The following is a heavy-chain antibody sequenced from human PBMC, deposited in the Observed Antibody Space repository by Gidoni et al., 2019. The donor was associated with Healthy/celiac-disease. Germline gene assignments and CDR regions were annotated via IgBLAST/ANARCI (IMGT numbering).Heavy chain of an antibody. J-gene: IGHJ4*02. CDR2: NYYSGST. V-gene: IGHV4-39*02. CDR3: ASPRYDYVWGSFLFFFDY. D-gene: IGHD3-16*01. Sequence: SNYYSGSTYYNPSLKSRVTISVDTSKNPFSLPLPSVTAPDTAVYSCASPRYDYVWGSFLFFFDYWGQGTLVTVSS.